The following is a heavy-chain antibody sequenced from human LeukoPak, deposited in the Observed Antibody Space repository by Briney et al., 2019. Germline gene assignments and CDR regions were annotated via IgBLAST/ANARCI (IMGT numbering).Heavy chain of an antibody. CDR2: ISSSSSYI. Sequence: GGSLRLSCAASGFTFSSYSMNWVRQAPGRGLEWVSSISSSSSYIYYADSVKGRFTISRDNAKNSLYLQMTSLRAEDTAVYYCARDDKAVADAFDIWGQGTMVTVSS. CDR1: GFTFSSYS. V-gene: IGHV3-21*01. J-gene: IGHJ3*02. D-gene: IGHD6-19*01. CDR3: ARDDKAVADAFDI.